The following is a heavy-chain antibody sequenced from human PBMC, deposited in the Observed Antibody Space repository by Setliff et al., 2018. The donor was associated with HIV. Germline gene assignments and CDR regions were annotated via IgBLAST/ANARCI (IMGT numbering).Heavy chain of an antibody. CDR3: ARHATYYNFFES. J-gene: IGHJ5*01. CDR1: GGSIRSSNYY. Sequence: TLSLTCTVSGGSIRSSNYYWAWIRQTPGKGLEWIASIDDRGSTHHSPSLKSRVTMAVDTPKNQFSLNLTSVTAADRAIYYCARHATYYNFFESWGQGTLVTVSS. CDR2: IDDRGST. V-gene: IGHV4-39*01. D-gene: IGHD3-10*01.